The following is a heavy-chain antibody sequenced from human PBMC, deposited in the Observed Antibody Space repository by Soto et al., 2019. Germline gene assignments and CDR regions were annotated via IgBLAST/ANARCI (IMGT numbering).Heavy chain of an antibody. CDR1: GFTFSSYW. V-gene: IGHV3-7*04. CDR2: IKQDGSEK. CDR3: ARARADYYDSSGYPLGY. D-gene: IGHD3-22*01. Sequence: EVQLVESGGGLVQPGGSLRLSCAASGFTFSSYWMSWVRQVPGKGLEWVANIKQDGSEKYYVDSVKGRFTISRDNAKNSLYLQMNSLRAEDTAVYYCARARADYYDSSGYPLGYWGQGTLVTVSS. J-gene: IGHJ4*02.